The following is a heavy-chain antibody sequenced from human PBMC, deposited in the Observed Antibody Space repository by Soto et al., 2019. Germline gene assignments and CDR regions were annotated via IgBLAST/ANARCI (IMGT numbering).Heavy chain of an antibody. Sequence: GGSLRLSCAASGFSFSNAWMNWVRQAPGKGLEWVSYISSSSSTIYYADSVKGRFTISRDNAKNSLYLQMNSLRDEDTAVYYCARENYDFWSGYNNRFDPWGQGTLVTVSS. V-gene: IGHV3-48*02. CDR2: ISSSSSTI. CDR1: GFSFSNAW. J-gene: IGHJ5*02. CDR3: ARENYDFWSGYNNRFDP. D-gene: IGHD3-3*01.